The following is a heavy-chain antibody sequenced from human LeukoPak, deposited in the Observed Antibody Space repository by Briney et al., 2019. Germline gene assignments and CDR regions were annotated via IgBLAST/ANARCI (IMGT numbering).Heavy chain of an antibody. D-gene: IGHD3-9*01. Sequence: GGSLRLSCAASGFTFDDYAMHWVRQAPGKGLEWVSGISWNSGSIGYADSVKGRFTISRDNAKNSLYLQMNSLRAEDTALYYCAKDMRDYDNRRRGDPYYYYYGMDVWGQGTTVTVSS. CDR2: ISWNSGSI. J-gene: IGHJ6*02. CDR3: AKDMRDYDNRRRGDPYYYYYGMDV. V-gene: IGHV3-9*01. CDR1: GFTFDDYA.